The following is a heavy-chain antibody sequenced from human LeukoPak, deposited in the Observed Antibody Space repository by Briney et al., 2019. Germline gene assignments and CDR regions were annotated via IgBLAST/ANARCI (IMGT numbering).Heavy chain of an antibody. CDR2: ASYRSKWSN. CDR3: ARFNRAGMDV. D-gene: IGHD3-10*01. CDR1: GDSVSSSSAA. Sequence: SQTLSLTCAISGDSVSSSSAAWNWIRQSPSRGLEWLGRASYRSKWSNVYAESVKSRITINPDTSKNQFSLQLNSVTPEETAVYYCARFNRAGMDVWGQGTTVTVSS. J-gene: IGHJ6*02. V-gene: IGHV6-1*01.